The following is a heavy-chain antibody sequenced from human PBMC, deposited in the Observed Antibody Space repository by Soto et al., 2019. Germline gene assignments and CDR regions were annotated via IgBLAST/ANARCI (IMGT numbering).Heavy chain of an antibody. CDR2: INPNSGGT. J-gene: IGHJ5*02. CDR3: ARESYCSSNSCYKGFDP. CDR1: GYTFTGYY. Sequence: ASVKVSCKASGYTFTGYYMHWVRQAPGQGLEWMGWINPNSGGTNYAQKFQGWVTMTRDTSISTAYMELSRLRSDDTAVYYCARESYCSSNSCYKGFDPWGQGTLVTVSS. V-gene: IGHV1-2*04. D-gene: IGHD2-2*02.